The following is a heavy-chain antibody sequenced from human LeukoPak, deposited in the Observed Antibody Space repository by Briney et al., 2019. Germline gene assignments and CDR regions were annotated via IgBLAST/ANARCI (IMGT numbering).Heavy chain of an antibody. D-gene: IGHD3-9*01. CDR1: GFTFSSYG. Sequence: GGSLRLSCAASGFTFSSYGMHWVRQAPGKGLEGVAVIWYDGSNKYYADSVKGRFTISRDNSKNTLYLQMNSLRAEDTAVYYCAREGGSYYDILTGAYGMDVWGQGTTVTVSS. CDR3: AREGGSYYDILTGAYGMDV. CDR2: IWYDGSNK. J-gene: IGHJ6*02. V-gene: IGHV3-33*01.